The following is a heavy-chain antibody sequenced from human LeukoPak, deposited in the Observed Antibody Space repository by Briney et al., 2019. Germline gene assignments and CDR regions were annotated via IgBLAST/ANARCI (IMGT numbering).Heavy chain of an antibody. Sequence: GGSLRLSCAASGFTFSRYSMHWIRQAPGKGLEWVSYISSSGSTIHNVDPVKGRFTISRDNAKNSLYLQMNSLKTEDTAVYYCTRGAAVAGYCSSTSCYDWFDPWGQGTLVTVSS. CDR3: TRGAAVAGYCSSTSCYDWFDP. V-gene: IGHV3-11*01. J-gene: IGHJ5*02. CDR1: GFTFSRYS. D-gene: IGHD2-2*03. CDR2: ISSSGSTI.